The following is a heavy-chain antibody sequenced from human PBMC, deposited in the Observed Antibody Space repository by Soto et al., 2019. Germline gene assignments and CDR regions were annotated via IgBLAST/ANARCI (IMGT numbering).Heavy chain of an antibody. CDR1: GGTFTSYA. D-gene: IGHD1-7*01. CDR2: IIPIFGTA. Sequence: QVQLVQSGAEVKKPGSPVKASCKASGGTFTSYAISWGRQAPGQGLEWMGGIIPIFGTANYAQKFQGRVTITADKSTSTAYMELSSLRSEDTAVYYCAGLNYANWFDPWGQGTLVTVSS. V-gene: IGHV1-69*06. CDR3: AGLNYANWFDP. J-gene: IGHJ5*02.